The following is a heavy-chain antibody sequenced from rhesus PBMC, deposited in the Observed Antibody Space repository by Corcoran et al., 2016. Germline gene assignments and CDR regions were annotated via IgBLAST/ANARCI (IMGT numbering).Heavy chain of an antibody. CDR1: GGSISDDYY. CDR2: LYGSGGGT. Sequence: QVQLQESGPGLVKPSETLSLTCAVSGGSISDDYYWSWIRQPPGKGLEWIGYLYGSGGGTNYNPSRKNRVTISIDTSKNQFSLKLSSVTAADTAVYYCASPIAAVRYYFDYWGQGVLVTVSS. CDR3: ASPIAAVRYYFDY. V-gene: IGHV4-106*01. J-gene: IGHJ4*01. D-gene: IGHD6-25*01.